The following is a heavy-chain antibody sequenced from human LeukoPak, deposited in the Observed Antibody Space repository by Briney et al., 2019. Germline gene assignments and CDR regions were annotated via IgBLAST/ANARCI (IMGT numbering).Heavy chain of an antibody. CDR3: ASTYYDSSGFSPFDY. D-gene: IGHD3-22*01. J-gene: IGHJ4*02. Sequence: SETLSPTCAVYRGSFSGHYWSWIRQPPGKGLEWIGEISHDGITNYSPSVRSRVTMSVDASKNQFSLRLTSVTAADTAVYFCASTYYDSSGFSPFDYWGQGTLVTVSS. CDR1: RGSFSGHY. V-gene: IGHV4-34*01. CDR2: ISHDGIT.